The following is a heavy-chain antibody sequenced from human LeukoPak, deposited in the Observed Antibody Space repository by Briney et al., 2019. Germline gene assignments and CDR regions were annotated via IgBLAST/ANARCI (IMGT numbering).Heavy chain of an antibody. D-gene: IGHD5-24*01. Sequence: PGRSLRLSCTASGFTFGDYAMSWVRQAPGKGLEWVGFIRSKAYGGTTEYAASEKGRFTISRDDSKSIAYLQMNSLKTEDTAVYYCTRGWLQLNYFDYWGQGTLVTVSS. J-gene: IGHJ4*02. V-gene: IGHV3-49*04. CDR2: IRSKAYGGTT. CDR1: GFTFGDYA. CDR3: TRGWLQLNYFDY.